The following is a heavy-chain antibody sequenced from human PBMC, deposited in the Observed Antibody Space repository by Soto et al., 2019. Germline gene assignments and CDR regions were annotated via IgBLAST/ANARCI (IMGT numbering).Heavy chain of an antibody. CDR3: ARVGSNGLYFAL. V-gene: IGHV3-21*01. D-gene: IGHD6-25*01. J-gene: IGHJ2*01. Sequence: EVQLVESGGGLVKPGGSLRLSCAASGFTFSSYSMNWVRQAPGKGLEWVSSISSSSSYIYYADSVKGRFTISRDNAKNSLYLQMNSLRAEDTAVYYCARVGSNGLYFALWGRGTLVTVSS. CDR2: ISSSSSYI. CDR1: GFTFSSYS.